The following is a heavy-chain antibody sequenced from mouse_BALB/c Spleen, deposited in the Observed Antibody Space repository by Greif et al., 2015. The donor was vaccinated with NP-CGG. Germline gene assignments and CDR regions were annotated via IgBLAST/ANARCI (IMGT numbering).Heavy chain of an antibody. Sequence: QVQLQQPGAELVRPGSSVKISCKASGYAFSSYWMNWVQQRPGQGLEWIGQIYPGDGDTNYNGKFKGKATLTADKSSSTAYMQLSSLTSEDSAVYFCARWGDYYGSSSDYWGQGTTLTVSS. J-gene: IGHJ2*01. V-gene: IGHV1-80*01. D-gene: IGHD1-1*01. CDR3: ARWGDYYGSSSDY. CDR2: IYPGDGDT. CDR1: GYAFSSYW.